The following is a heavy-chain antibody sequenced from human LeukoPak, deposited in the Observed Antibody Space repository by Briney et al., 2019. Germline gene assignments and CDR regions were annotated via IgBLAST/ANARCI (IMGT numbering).Heavy chain of an antibody. D-gene: IGHD2-2*01. CDR3: ARDIVVVPAATNY. Sequence: GGSLRLSCAASDFLFSSYGMHWVRQAPGKGLEWVAVISYDGSNKYYADSVKGRFTISRDNSKNTLYLQMNSLRAEDTAVYYCARDIVVVPAATNYWGQGTLVTVSS. V-gene: IGHV3-30*19. CDR1: DFLFSSYG. J-gene: IGHJ4*02. CDR2: ISYDGSNK.